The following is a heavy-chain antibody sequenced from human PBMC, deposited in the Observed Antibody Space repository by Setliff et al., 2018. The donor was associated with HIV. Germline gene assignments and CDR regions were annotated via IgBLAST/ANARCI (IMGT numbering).Heavy chain of an antibody. CDR3: ARVVGTSGYYEFFQQ. V-gene: IGHV4-34*01. Sequence: SETLSLTCAVYDGSFSGYYWSWIRQPPGKGLEWIGEINHSGSTNYNPSLKSRVTISVDTSKNQFSLKLSSVTAADTAVYYCARVVGTSGYYEFFQQWGQGTLVTVSS. CDR1: DGSFSGYY. J-gene: IGHJ1*01. D-gene: IGHD3-22*01. CDR2: INHSGST.